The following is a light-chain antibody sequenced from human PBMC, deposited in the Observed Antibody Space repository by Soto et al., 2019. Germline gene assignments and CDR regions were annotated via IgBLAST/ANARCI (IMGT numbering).Light chain of an antibody. CDR1: SSNIGAGYD. CDR2: GNS. J-gene: IGLJ2*01. Sequence: QSVLTQPPSVSGAPGQRVTISCTGSSSNIGAGYDVHWYQQLPGTAPKLLTYGNSNRPSGVPDRFSGSKSGTSASLAITGLQAEDEADYYCQSYDSSLSGPVFGGGTQLTVL. V-gene: IGLV1-40*01. CDR3: QSYDSSLSGPV.